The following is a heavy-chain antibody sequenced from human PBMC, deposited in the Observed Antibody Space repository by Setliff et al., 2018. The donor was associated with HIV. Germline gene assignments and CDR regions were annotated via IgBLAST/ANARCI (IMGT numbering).Heavy chain of an antibody. D-gene: IGHD3-22*01. CDR1: GFTFSTYI. Sequence: GESLKISCAAYGFTFSTYIMNWVRQAPGKGLEWVSTISTNSSYRYYADSVKGRFTISRDNAKNSLYLQMNSLRTEDTAVYYCARAYYAIGGYTFDYWGQGALVTVS. V-gene: IGHV3-21*01. CDR2: ISTNSSYR. CDR3: ARAYYAIGGYTFDY. J-gene: IGHJ4*02.